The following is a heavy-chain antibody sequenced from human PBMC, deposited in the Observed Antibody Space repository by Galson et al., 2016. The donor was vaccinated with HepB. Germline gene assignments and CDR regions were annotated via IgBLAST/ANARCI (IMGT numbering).Heavy chain of an antibody. CDR2: ISGGGSSR. Sequence: SLRLSCAASGFTFSDYHMHWVRQAPGKGLEWVSAISGGGSSRYYADSVKGRFTISRDNSKDTLYMQMSSLRAEDTAVYYCAKRYCSGAGCYIDYWGQGTLVTVSS. V-gene: IGHV3-23*01. CDR3: AKRYCSGAGCYIDY. J-gene: IGHJ4*02. D-gene: IGHD2-15*01. CDR1: GFTFSDYH.